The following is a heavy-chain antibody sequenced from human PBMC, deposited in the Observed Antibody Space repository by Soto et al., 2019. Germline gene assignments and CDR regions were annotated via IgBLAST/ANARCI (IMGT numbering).Heavy chain of an antibody. J-gene: IGHJ6*03. CDR1: GGSISSYY. V-gene: IGHV4-59*01. CDR3: ARDGGYGSGSYYYYYYMDV. D-gene: IGHD3-10*01. Sequence: PSETLSLTCTVSGGSISSYYWSWIRQPPGKGLEWIGYIYYSGSTNYNPSLKSRVTISVDTSKNQFSLKLSSVTAADTAVYYCARDGGYGSGSYYYYYYMDVWGKGTTVTVSS. CDR2: IYYSGST.